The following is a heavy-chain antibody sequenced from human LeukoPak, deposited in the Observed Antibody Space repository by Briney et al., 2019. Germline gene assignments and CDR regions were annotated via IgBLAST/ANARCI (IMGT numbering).Heavy chain of an antibody. CDR1: GGSIGSGYY. V-gene: IGHV4-39*07. CDR2: IHYGGTT. D-gene: IGHD3-10*01. CDR3: ARASGSGYNGREFDY. J-gene: IGHJ4*02. Sequence: SETLSLTCTVSGGSIGSGYYWAWIRQPPGKGLEWIGSIHYGGTTHYNPSLQSRVTISADTSKNQFSLKLSSVTAADTAVYYCARASGSGYNGREFDYWGQGTLVTVSS.